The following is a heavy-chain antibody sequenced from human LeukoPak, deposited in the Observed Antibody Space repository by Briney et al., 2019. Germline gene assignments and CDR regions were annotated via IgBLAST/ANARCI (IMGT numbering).Heavy chain of an antibody. CDR2: ISWNNGSI. CDR3: AKDRGCYYDSSGYFGY. J-gene: IGHJ4*02. CDR1: GFTFDDYA. V-gene: IGHV3-9*01. Sequence: PGGSLRLSCAASGFTFDDYAMPWVRQAPGKGLEWVSGISWNNGSIGYADSVKGRFTISRDNAKNSLYLQMNSLRAEDTALYYCAKDRGCYYDSSGYFGYWGQGTLVTVSS. D-gene: IGHD3-22*01.